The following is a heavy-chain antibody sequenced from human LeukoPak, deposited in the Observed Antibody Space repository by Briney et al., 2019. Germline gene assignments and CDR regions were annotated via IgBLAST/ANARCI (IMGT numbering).Heavy chain of an antibody. J-gene: IGHJ4*02. CDR3: ARAHEYIPMIVSGY. CDR2: ISYDGSNE. Sequence: PGGSLRLSCVASGFIFSRYAMHWVRQAPGKGLEWVATISYDGSNEYYADSVKGRSTISRDNSKNTLYLQMNSLRAEDAAVFYCARAHEYIPMIVSGYWGQGTLVSVSS. D-gene: IGHD3-22*01. V-gene: IGHV3-30*04. CDR1: GFIFSRYA.